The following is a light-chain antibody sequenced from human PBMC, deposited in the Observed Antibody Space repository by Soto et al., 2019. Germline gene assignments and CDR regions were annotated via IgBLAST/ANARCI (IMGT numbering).Light chain of an antibody. V-gene: IGKV1-33*01. J-gene: IGKJ3*01. CDR1: QDISNY. Sequence: QSPSSLSASVGDRVTITCQASQDISNYLNWYQQKPGKAPKLLIYDASNLETGVPSRFSGSGSGTDFTFTISSLQPEDIATYYCQQYDTLRVTVGPGTKVDIK. CDR2: DAS. CDR3: QQYDTLRVT.